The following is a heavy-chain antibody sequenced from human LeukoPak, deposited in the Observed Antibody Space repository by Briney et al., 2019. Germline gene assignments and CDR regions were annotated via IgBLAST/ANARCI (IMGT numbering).Heavy chain of an antibody. CDR1: GGSISSYY. Sequence: PSETLSLTCTVSGGSISSYYWSWIRQPAGKGLEWIGEINHSGSTNYNPSLKSRVTISVDTSKNQFSLKLSSVTAADTAVYYCARGRSRTSNFDYWGQGTLVTVSS. CDR2: INHSGST. D-gene: IGHD1-7*01. V-gene: IGHV4-34*01. J-gene: IGHJ4*02. CDR3: ARGRSRTSNFDY.